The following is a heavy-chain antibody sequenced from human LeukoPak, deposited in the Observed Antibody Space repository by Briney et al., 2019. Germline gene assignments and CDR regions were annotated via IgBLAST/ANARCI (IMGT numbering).Heavy chain of an antibody. CDR2: ITTRSSYM. Sequence: PGGSLRLSCAASGFTFSDYTMNWVRQAPGKGLEWVACITTRSSYMYCADSVKGRFTISRDNAKNSLYLQMNSLRAEDTAVYYCAKDRLTYYYYGMDVWGQGTTVTVSS. D-gene: IGHD2-15*01. J-gene: IGHJ6*02. CDR1: GFTFSDYT. CDR3: AKDRLTYYYYGMDV. V-gene: IGHV3-21*01.